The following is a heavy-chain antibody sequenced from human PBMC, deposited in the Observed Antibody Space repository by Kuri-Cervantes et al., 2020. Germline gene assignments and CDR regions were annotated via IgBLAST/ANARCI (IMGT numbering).Heavy chain of an antibody. V-gene: IGHV3-23*05. D-gene: IGHD6-13*01. CDR3: AKVVFEPYSTWYVFDY. Sequence: GESLKISCTASEFTFGDYAMSWVRQVPGKGLEWVSSIDSGGLNIYYAASVRGRFTISRDNAKNSLYLQMNNLRAEDTAMYYCAKVVFEPYSTWYVFDYWGLGTLVTVSS. J-gene: IGHJ4*02. CDR1: EFTFGDYA. CDR2: IDSGGLNI.